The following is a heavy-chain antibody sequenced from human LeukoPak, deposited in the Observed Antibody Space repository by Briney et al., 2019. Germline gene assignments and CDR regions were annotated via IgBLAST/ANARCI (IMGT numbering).Heavy chain of an antibody. Sequence: VASVKASCKASGGTFSSYAISWVRQAPGQGLEWMGRIIPILGIANYAQKFQGRVTITADKSTSTAYMELSSLRSEDTAVYYCAREADIVVVVAASWFDPWGQGTLVTVSS. CDR1: GGTFSSYA. CDR2: IIPILGIA. D-gene: IGHD2-15*01. J-gene: IGHJ5*02. V-gene: IGHV1-69*04. CDR3: AREADIVVVVAASWFDP.